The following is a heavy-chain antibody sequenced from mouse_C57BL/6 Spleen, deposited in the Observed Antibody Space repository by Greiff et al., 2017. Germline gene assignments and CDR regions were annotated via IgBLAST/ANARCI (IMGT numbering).Heavy chain of an antibody. V-gene: IGHV1-64*01. CDR1: GYTFTSYW. CDR2: IHPNSGST. J-gene: IGHJ4*01. Sequence: VQLQQPGAELVKPGASVKLSCKASGYTFTSYWMHWVKQRPGQGLEWIGMIHPNSGSTNYNEKIKSKATLTVDKSSSTAYMQRSSLTSEDSAVYYNARGGENAMDYWGQGTSVTVSS. CDR3: ARGGENAMDY.